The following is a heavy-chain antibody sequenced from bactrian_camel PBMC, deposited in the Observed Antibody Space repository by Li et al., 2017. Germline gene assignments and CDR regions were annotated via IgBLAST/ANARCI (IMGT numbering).Heavy chain of an antibody. CDR3: ASRDGYCSGFDHFKYAY. CDR2: IDTDGST. CDR1: GRAYTNWC. Sequence: HVQLVESGGDSVQAGGSLTLSCAGSGRAYTNWCMGWFREIPGKEREGVATIDTDGSTQYANSVKGRFTISKDNAKNTLYLQMNSLKPEDSGMYFCASRDGYCSGFDHFKYAYWGQGTQVTVS. D-gene: IGHD1*01. J-gene: IGHJ4*01. V-gene: IGHV3S57*01.